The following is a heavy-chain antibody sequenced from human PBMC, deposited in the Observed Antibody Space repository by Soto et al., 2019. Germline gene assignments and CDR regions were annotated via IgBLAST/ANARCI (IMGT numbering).Heavy chain of an antibody. CDR1: GYSFTSYW. V-gene: IGHV5-51*01. D-gene: IGHD2-15*01. Sequence: PGESLKISCKGSGYSFTSYWIGWVRQMPGKGLEWMGIIYPGDSDTRYSLSFQGQVTIPADKSISTAYLQWSSLKASDTAMYYCARWGVAALYGMDVWGQGTTVTVSS. J-gene: IGHJ6*02. CDR2: IYPGDSDT. CDR3: ARWGVAALYGMDV.